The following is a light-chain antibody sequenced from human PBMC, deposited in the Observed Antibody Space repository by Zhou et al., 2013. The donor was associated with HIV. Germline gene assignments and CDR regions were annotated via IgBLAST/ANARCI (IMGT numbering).Light chain of an antibody. Sequence: QSALTQPASVSGSPGQSITISCTGTSSDVAGYNYVSWYQLHPGKAPKLILYEVSKRPSGVPDRFSGSKSGNTASLTVSGLQAEDESDYYCGSYAGSSIWIFGGGTKLTVL. CDR1: SSDVAGYNY. CDR3: GSYAGSSIWI. J-gene: IGLJ2*01. V-gene: IGLV2-8*01. CDR2: EVS.